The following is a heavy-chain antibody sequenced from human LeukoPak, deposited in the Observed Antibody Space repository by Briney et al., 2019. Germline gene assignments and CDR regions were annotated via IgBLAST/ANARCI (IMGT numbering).Heavy chain of an antibody. CDR3: ARQVGCSSTSCYADY. J-gene: IGHJ4*02. CDR1: GGSISSSSYY. V-gene: IGHV4-39*01. D-gene: IGHD2-2*01. Sequence: ETVSLICTVSGGSISSSSYYWGRIRQPPGKGLEWIGSIYYSGSTYYNPSLKKRVTISVDTSKNQFSLKLSSVTAADTAVYYCARQVGCSSTSCYADYWGQGTLVTVSS. CDR2: IYYSGST.